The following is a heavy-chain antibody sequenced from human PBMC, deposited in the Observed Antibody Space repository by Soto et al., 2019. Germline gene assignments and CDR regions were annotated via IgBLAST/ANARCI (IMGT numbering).Heavy chain of an antibody. CDR2: ISYDGSNK. J-gene: IGHJ6*02. CDR1: GFTFSSYG. V-gene: IGHV3-30*18. CDR3: AKDRAIVVVLTHYYGMDV. Sequence: GSLRLSCAASGFTFSSYGMHWVRQAPGKGLEWVAVISYDGSNKYYADSVKGRFTISRDNSKNTLYLQMNSLRAEDTAVYYCAKDRAIVVVLTHYYGMDVWGQGTTVTVSS. D-gene: IGHD3-22*01.